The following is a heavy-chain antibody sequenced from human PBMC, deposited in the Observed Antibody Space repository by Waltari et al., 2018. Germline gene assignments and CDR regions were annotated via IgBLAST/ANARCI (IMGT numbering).Heavy chain of an antibody. Sequence: DVQMLESGGGLVQPGGSLRLSCEASGFAFSNYAMFWVRRTPGKGLEWVSGISATGSSTDNADSVRGRFTISRDNSKSTLFLQINGLRTDDTAVYYCARRTSWGRGTLVTVSS. J-gene: IGHJ4*02. CDR2: ISATGSST. CDR1: GFAFSNYA. V-gene: IGHV3-23*01. CDR3: ARRTS.